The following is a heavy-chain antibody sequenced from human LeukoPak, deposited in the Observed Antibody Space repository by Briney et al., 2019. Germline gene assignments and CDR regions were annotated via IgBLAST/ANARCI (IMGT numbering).Heavy chain of an antibody. V-gene: IGHV4-4*07. D-gene: IGHD3-10*01. J-gene: IGHJ6*03. Sequence: PSETLSLTCSVSGGFTNDYYWTWIRQSAGKGLEWVGRIPTTGRTHYKPSLKSRVTMSVDTSKKQFSLKLTAVIAADTAVYYCARGVQVRGGSTFVYQYYYMDVWGRGTTVTVS. CDR2: IPTTGRT. CDR3: ARGVQVRGGSTFVYQYYYMDV. CDR1: GGFTNDYY.